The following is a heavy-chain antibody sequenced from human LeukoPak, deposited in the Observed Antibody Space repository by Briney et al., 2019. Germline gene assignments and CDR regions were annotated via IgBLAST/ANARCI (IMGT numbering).Heavy chain of an antibody. CDR2: ISSSSSYI. V-gene: IGHV3-21*01. CDR3: ARLALYSSGAFDN. Sequence: GGSLRLSCAASGFTFSSYSMNWVRQAPGKGLEWVSSISSSSSYIYYADSVKGRFTISRDNAKNSLYLQMNSLRAEDTAVYYCARLALYSSGAFDNWGQGTMVTVSS. CDR1: GFTFSSYS. J-gene: IGHJ3*02. D-gene: IGHD5-18*01.